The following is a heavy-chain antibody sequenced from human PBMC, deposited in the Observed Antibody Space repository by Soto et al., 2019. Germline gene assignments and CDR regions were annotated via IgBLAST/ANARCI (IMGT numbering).Heavy chain of an antibody. J-gene: IGHJ6*02. D-gene: IGHD6-19*01. CDR1: GFTFSSYA. CDR2: ISYDGSNK. V-gene: IGHV3-30-3*01. Sequence: PGGSLRLSCAASGFTFSSYAMHWVRQAPGKGLEWVAVISYDGSNKYYADSVKGRFTISRDNSKNTLYLQMNSLRAEDTAVYYCARDYRSPGIAVAGTHYYGMDVWGQGTTVTVSS. CDR3: ARDYRSPGIAVAGTHYYGMDV.